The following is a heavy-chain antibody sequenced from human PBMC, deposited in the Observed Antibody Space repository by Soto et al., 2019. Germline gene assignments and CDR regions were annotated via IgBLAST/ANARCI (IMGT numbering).Heavy chain of an antibody. CDR3: ARFVVVVAAVDY. J-gene: IGHJ4*02. D-gene: IGHD2-15*01. CDR1: GFTFSSYG. CDR2: IWYDGSNK. V-gene: IGHV3-33*01. Sequence: GGSLRLSCAASGFTFSSYGMHWVRQAPGKGLEWVAVIWYDGSNKYYADSVKGRFTISRDNSKNTLYLQMNSLRAEDTAVYYCARFVVVVAAVDYWGQGTLVTVSS.